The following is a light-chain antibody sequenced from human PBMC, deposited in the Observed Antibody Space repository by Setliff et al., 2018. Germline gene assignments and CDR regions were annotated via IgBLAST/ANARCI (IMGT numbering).Light chain of an antibody. CDR1: SSDVGSYHL. CDR3: CSYATGGTLA. J-gene: IGLJ3*02. CDR2: EVN. Sequence: SALTQPASVSGSPGQSITISCAGTSSDVGSYHLVSWYQQHPGKAPKLMIYEVNNRPSGVSNRFSGSKSGNTASLTISGLQAEDEGDYYCCSYATGGTLAFGGGTKVTVL. V-gene: IGLV2-23*02.